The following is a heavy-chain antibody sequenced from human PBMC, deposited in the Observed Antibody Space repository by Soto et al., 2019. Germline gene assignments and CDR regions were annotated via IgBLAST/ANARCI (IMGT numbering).Heavy chain of an antibody. CDR2: INHSGST. CDR1: GGSFSGYY. Sequence: SETLSLTCAVYGGSFSGYYWSWIRQPPGKGLEWIGEINHSGSTNYNPSLKSRVTISVDTSKNQFSLKLSSVTAADTAVYYCARVAARLRRYFDYWGQGTLVTVSS. J-gene: IGHJ4*02. CDR3: ARVAARLRRYFDY. D-gene: IGHD6-6*01. V-gene: IGHV4-34*01.